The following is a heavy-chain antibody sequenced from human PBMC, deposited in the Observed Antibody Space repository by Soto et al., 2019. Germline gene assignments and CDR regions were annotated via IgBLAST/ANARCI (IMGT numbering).Heavy chain of an antibody. D-gene: IGHD2-21*01. Sequence: GGSLRLSCAASAFTFSSFGMHWVRQAPGKGLEWVAVISDDGSNENYADSVKGRFTISRDNSKNTLYLQMNSLRAEDTAMYYCVRGGGGGQLDLWGQGTRVTVYS. J-gene: IGHJ5*02. CDR2: ISDDGSNE. CDR3: VRGGGGGQLDL. V-gene: IGHV3-30*03. CDR1: AFTFSSFG.